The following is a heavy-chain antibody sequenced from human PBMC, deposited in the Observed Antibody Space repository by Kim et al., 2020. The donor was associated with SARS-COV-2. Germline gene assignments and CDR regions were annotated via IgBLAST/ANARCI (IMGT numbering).Heavy chain of an antibody. D-gene: IGHD4-17*01. J-gene: IGHJ4*02. CDR2: T. CDR3: ARTTVTNYFDY. Sequence: TYYNPSLKSRDTISVDRSKNQCSLKLSSVTAADTAVYYCARTTVTNYFDYWGQGTLVTVSS. V-gene: IGHV4-30-2*01.